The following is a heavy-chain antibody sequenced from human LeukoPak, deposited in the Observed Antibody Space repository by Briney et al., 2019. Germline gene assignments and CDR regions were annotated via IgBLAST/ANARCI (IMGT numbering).Heavy chain of an antibody. D-gene: IGHD3-10*01. CDR1: GGSFSGYY. CDR2: INHSGST. Sequence: SETLSLTCAVYGGSFSGYYWSWIRQPPGKGLEWIGEINHSGSTNYNPSLKSRVTISVDTSKNQFSLKLSSVTAADTAVYYCAKDLNLLLWFGESIRDPFDYWGQGTLVTVSS. CDR3: AKDLNLLLWFGESIRDPFDY. J-gene: IGHJ4*02. V-gene: IGHV4-34*01.